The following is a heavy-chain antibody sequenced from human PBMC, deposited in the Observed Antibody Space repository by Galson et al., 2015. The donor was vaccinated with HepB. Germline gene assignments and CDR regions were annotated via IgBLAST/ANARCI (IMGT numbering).Heavy chain of an antibody. CDR2: ISSSSTYT. Sequence: SLRLSCAASGFTFSDYYMSWIRQAPGQGLEWVSYISSSSTYTNSADSVKGRFTISRDNAKNSLYLQMNNLRAEDTAVYYCARVADADYGDHSHFDYWGQGTLVTVSS. D-gene: IGHD4-17*01. V-gene: IGHV3-11*06. CDR3: ARVADADYGDHSHFDY. J-gene: IGHJ4*02. CDR1: GFTFSDYY.